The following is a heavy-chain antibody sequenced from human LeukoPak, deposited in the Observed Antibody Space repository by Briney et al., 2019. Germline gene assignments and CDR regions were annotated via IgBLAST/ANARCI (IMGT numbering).Heavy chain of an antibody. CDR2: IYHSGST. CDR1: GYSISSGYY. CDR3: ARWVVDYYGSGSYPIDGFDY. D-gene: IGHD3-10*01. V-gene: IGHV4-38-2*02. Sequence: SETLSLTCTVSGYSISSGYYWGWIRQPPGKGLEWIGSIYHSGSTYYNPSLKSRVTISVDTSKNQFSLKLSSVTAADTAVYYCARWVVDYYGSGSYPIDGFDYWGQGTLVTVSS. J-gene: IGHJ4*02.